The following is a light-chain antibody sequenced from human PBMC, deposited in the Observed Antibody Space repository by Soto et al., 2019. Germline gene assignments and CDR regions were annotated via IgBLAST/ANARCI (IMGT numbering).Light chain of an antibody. CDR2: TSK. CDR1: TSNIGTHY. Sequence: QSVLTQPLSESGTPGQTVTSSCSGTTSNIGTHYVSWYQHFPGTAPKLLIYTSKQRPSGVPDRFSGSKSGTSASLAISGLRSEDEADYYCAAWDDSMSGRVFGGGTKGTVL. V-gene: IGLV1-47*02. J-gene: IGLJ3*02. CDR3: AAWDDSMSGRV.